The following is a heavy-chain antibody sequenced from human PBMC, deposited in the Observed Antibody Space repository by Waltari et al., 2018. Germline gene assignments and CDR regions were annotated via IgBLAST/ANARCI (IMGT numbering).Heavy chain of an antibody. J-gene: IGHJ4*02. CDR2: INPKRTVT. D-gene: IGHD2-21*01. V-gene: IGHV1-2*02. Sequence: VQLVQSGAEVKKPGASVKVSCKASGFTFIGYYLHWLRQAPGQGPETMGLINPKRTVTEYAQSFQGRVTMTSDTSISTVYMELDSLRSDDTAVYYCARGAPLIGGEQYFDSWGQGTLVTVSS. CDR1: GFTFIGYY. CDR3: ARGAPLIGGEQYFDS.